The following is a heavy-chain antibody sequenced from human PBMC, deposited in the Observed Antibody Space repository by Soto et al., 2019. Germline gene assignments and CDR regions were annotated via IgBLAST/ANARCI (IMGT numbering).Heavy chain of an antibody. D-gene: IGHD2-8*01. V-gene: IGHV3-7*03. J-gene: IGHJ4*02. CDR3: ARDVYEILGRVVRRLDS. CDR2: LKRDGRER. CDR1: GFTFGDYW. Sequence: GGSLRLPCAASGFTFGDYWMTWVRQAPGKGLEWVANLKRDGRERYYVDSVKGRFSVSRDNAKNSLYLQMNNLRPEDTAVYYCARDVYEILGRVVRRLDSWGQGTLVTVSS.